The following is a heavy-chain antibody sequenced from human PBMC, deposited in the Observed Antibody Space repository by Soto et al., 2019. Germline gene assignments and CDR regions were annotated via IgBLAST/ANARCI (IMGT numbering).Heavy chain of an antibody. Sequence: QVQLVQSGAEVQKPGSSVKVSCKASGGTFSSYTISWVRQAPGQGLEWMGRIIPILGIANYAQKFQGRVTITADNSTSTAYMELSSLRSEDTAVYYCAGEGDYIWGSYRWREGYSYYYYMDVWGKGTTVTVSS. CDR3: AGEGDYIWGSYRWREGYSYYYYMDV. J-gene: IGHJ6*03. D-gene: IGHD3-16*02. CDR1: GGTFSSYT. CDR2: IIPILGIA. V-gene: IGHV1-69*02.